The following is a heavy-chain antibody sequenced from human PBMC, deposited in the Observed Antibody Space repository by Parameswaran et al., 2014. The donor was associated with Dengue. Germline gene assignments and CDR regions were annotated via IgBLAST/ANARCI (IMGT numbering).Heavy chain of an antibody. J-gene: IGHJ6*02. D-gene: IGHD6-13*01. CDR2: ISSSGSTI. V-gene: IGHV3-48*03. Sequence: VRQAPGKGLEWVSYISSSGSTIYYADSVKGRFTITRDNAKNSLYLQMNSLRAEDTAVYYCARDTLDSSSWSGYYYYGMDVWGQGTTVTVSS. CDR3: ARDTLDSSSWSGYYYYGMDV.